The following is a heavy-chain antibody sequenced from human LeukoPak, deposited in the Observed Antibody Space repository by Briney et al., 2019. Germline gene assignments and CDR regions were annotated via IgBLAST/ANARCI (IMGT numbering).Heavy chain of an antibody. CDR2: ISAYNGNT. CDR3: ARTGLRRWTPPLPDAFDI. Sequence: ASVKVSCKASGYTFTSYGISWVRQAPGQGLEWMGWISAYNGNTNYAQKLQGRVTMTTDTSTSTAYMELRSLRSDDTAVYYCARTGLRRWTPPLPDAFDIWGQGTMVTVSS. V-gene: IGHV1-18*01. J-gene: IGHJ3*02. D-gene: IGHD4-23*01. CDR1: GYTFTSYG.